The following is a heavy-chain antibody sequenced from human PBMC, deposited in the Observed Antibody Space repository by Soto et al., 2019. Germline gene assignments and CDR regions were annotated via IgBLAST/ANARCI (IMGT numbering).Heavy chain of an antibody. CDR2: ISGSGGST. CDR1: GFTFSSYA. CDR3: AKDRSDYYGSGSYYTKFDY. V-gene: IGHV3-23*01. Sequence: GGSLRLSCAASGFTFSSYAMSWVRQAPGKGLEWVSAISGSGGSTYYADSVKGRFTISRDNSKNTLYLQMNSLRAEDTAVYYCAKDRSDYYGSGSYYTKFDYWGQGTLVTVSS. J-gene: IGHJ4*02. D-gene: IGHD3-10*01.